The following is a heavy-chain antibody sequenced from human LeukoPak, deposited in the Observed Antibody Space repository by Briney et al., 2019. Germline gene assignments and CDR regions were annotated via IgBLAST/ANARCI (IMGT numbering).Heavy chain of an antibody. D-gene: IGHD1-26*01. CDR1: GGSFSGYY. CDR3: ARALGGSYLEPFDY. CDR2: INHSGST. Sequence: PSETLSLTCAVYGGSFSGYYWNWIRQPPGKGLEWIGEINHSGSTNYNPSLKSRVTISVDTSKNQLSLKANSVTAADTAVYYCARALGGSYLEPFDYWGQGTLVTVSS. J-gene: IGHJ4*02. V-gene: IGHV4-34*01.